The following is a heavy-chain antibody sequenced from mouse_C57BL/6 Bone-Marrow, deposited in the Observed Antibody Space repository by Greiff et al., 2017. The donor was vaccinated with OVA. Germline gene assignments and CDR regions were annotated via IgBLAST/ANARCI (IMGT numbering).Heavy chain of an antibody. CDR2: IHPNSGST. Sequence: QVQLQQPGAELVKPGASVKLSCKASGYTFTSYWMHWVKQRPGQGLEWIGMIHPNSGSTNYNEKFKSKATLTVDKSSSTAYMQLSSLTSEDSAVYYCASGNGSSPYYAMDYWGQGTSVTVSS. J-gene: IGHJ4*01. D-gene: IGHD1-1*01. CDR1: GYTFTSYW. V-gene: IGHV1-64*01. CDR3: ASGNGSSPYYAMDY.